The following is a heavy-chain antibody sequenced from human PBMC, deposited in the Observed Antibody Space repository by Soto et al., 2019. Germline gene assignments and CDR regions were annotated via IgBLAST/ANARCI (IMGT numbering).Heavy chain of an antibody. Sequence: ASVKVSCKASGYTFTSYYVHWVRQAPGQGLEWMAIINPSGGSTSYAQKFQDRVTTTRDTSTSTVYMELSSLRSEDTAVYYCARGRLTMTVVVTEAFDIWGQGTMVTVSS. V-gene: IGHV1-46*01. CDR3: ARGRLTMTVVVTEAFDI. J-gene: IGHJ3*02. CDR1: GYTFTSYY. CDR2: INPSGGST. D-gene: IGHD3-22*01.